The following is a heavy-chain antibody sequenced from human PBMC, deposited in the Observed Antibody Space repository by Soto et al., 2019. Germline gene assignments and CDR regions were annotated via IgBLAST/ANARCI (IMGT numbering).Heavy chain of an antibody. CDR3: ASRPRGYCSSTSCRELGNYYGMDV. Sequence: EVQLVQSGAEVKKPGESLRISCKGSGYSFTSYWISWVRQMPGKGLEWMGRIDPSDTYTNYSPSFRGHVTISADKSISTAYLQLSSLKASDTAMYYCASRPRGYCSSTSCRELGNYYGMDVWGQGTTVTVSS. V-gene: IGHV5-10-1*01. D-gene: IGHD2-2*01. J-gene: IGHJ6*02. CDR2: IDPSDTYT. CDR1: GYSFTSYW.